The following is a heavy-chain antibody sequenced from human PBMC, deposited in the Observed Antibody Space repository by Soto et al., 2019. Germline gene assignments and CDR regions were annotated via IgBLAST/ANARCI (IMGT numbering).Heavy chain of an antibody. Sequence: GGSLRLSCAASGFTFSSYAMSWVRQAPGKGLEWVSAISGSGGSTYYADSVKGRFTISRDNSKNTLHLQMNSLRAEDTAVYYCAPDIVVVVAATDDAFDIWGQGTMVTVSS. J-gene: IGHJ3*02. CDR3: APDIVVVVAATDDAFDI. CDR2: ISGSGGST. V-gene: IGHV3-23*01. D-gene: IGHD2-15*01. CDR1: GFTFSSYA.